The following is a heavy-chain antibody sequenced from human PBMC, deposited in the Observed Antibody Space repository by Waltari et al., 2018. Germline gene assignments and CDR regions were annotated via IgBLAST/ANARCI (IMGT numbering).Heavy chain of an antibody. CDR2: IWYDGSNK. Sequence: QVQLQESGPGLVKPSQTLSLTCTVSGGSISSGGYYWSWIRQHPGKGLEWVAVIWYDGSNKYYADSVKGRFTISRDNSKNTLYLQMNSLRAEDTAMYYCAKSPYSGSFFDIWGQGTMVTVSS. CDR3: AKSPYSGSFFDI. D-gene: IGHD1-26*01. CDR1: GGSISSGGYY. V-gene: IGHV3-33*08. J-gene: IGHJ3*02.